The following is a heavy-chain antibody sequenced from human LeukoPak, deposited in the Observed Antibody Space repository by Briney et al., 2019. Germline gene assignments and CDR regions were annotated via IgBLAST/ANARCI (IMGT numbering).Heavy chain of an antibody. CDR2: IKQDESEK. Sequence: AGGSLRLSCAVSGFTFSNYWMSWVRQASGKGLEWVAHIKQDESEKYYVDSVKGRFTISRDNAKNSLYLQMNSLRAEDTAIYYCARDKIVGASKSDYWGQGTLVTVSS. CDR3: ARDKIVGASKSDY. V-gene: IGHV3-7*01. D-gene: IGHD1-26*01. J-gene: IGHJ4*02. CDR1: GFTFSNYW.